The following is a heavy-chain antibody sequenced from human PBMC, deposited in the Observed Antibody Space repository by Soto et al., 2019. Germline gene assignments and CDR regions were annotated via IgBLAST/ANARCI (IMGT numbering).Heavy chain of an antibody. D-gene: IGHD3-22*01. Sequence: SVKVSCKASGGTFSSYAISWVRQAPGQGLEWMGGIIPIFGTANYAQKFQGRVTITADESTSAAYMELSSLRSEDTAVYYCARATKPPAYYYDSSGYPMSRWGQGTLVTVSS. CDR3: ARATKPPAYYYDSSGYPMSR. J-gene: IGHJ4*02. CDR2: IIPIFGTA. CDR1: GGTFSSYA. V-gene: IGHV1-69*13.